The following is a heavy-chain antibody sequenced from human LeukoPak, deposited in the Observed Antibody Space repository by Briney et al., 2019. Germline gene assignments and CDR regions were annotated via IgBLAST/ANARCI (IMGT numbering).Heavy chain of an antibody. J-gene: IGHJ6*02. CDR1: GFTFDDYA. V-gene: IGHV3-9*01. CDR2: ISWNSGSI. CDR3: ARWYDYYYGMDV. Sequence: PGRSLRLSCAASGFTFDDYAMHWVRQAPGKGLEWVSGISWNSGSIGYADSVKGRFTISRDNAKNSLYLQMNSLRAEDTALYYCARWYDYYYGMDVWGQGTTVTVSS. D-gene: IGHD5-24*01.